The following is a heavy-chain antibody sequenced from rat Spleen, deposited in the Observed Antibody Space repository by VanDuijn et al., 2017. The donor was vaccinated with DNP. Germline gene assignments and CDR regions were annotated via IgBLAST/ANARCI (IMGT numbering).Heavy chain of an antibody. CDR1: GLNFNDYW. V-gene: IGHV4-2*01. CDR2: INKDSSVI. CDR3: VREELGVDY. J-gene: IGHJ2*01. Sequence: EVKLVESGGGLVQPGRSLKLSCVTSGLNFNDYWMGWVRQAPGKGLEWIAEINKDSSVIKYIPSLKDKITISRDNAQNTLYLQMNKLGSEDTAIYYCVREELGVDYWGQGVMVTVSS. D-gene: IGHD4-3*01.